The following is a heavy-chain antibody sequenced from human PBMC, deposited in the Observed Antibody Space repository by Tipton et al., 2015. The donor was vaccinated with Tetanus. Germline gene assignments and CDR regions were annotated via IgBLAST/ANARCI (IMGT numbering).Heavy chain of an antibody. J-gene: IGHJ4*02. CDR2: MKPNSGYT. CDR3: ATIGGGYQRSHDC. D-gene: IGHD1-26*01. CDR1: GYTFTSYD. Sequence: QSGAEVKKPGASVKVSCKTSGYTFTSYDINWVRQATGQGLEWMGWMKPNSGYTGYAQKFRGRVTMTRDTSINTAYMELSDLRSDDTAVYFGATIGGGYQRSHDCWGQGTHVAVSS. V-gene: IGHV1-8*02.